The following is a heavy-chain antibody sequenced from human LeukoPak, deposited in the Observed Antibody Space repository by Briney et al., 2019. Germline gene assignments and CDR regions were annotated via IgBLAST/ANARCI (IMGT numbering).Heavy chain of an antibody. D-gene: IGHD3-10*01. CDR3: VRERFHGSGAPRYDY. V-gene: IGHV3-9*01. Sequence: GGSLRLSCAASGFTFDDYAMHWVRQAPGKGLEWVSAIGWNSDGIGYADSVKGRFTISRDNARNSLYLQMNSLRVEDTAVYYCVRERFHGSGAPRYDYWGQGTLVTVSS. J-gene: IGHJ4*02. CDR1: GFTFDDYA. CDR2: IGWNSDGI.